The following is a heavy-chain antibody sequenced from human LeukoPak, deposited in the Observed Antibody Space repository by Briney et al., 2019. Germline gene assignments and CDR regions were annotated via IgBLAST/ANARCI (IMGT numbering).Heavy chain of an antibody. CDR2: INPNSGGT. V-gene: IGHV1-2*02. CDR1: GYTFTSYY. J-gene: IGHJ5*02. CDR3: AGRWFGELPAPLDP. D-gene: IGHD3-10*01. Sequence: GASVKVSCKASGYTFTSYYMHWVRQAPGQGLEWMGWINPNSGGTNYAQKFQGRVTMTRDASISTAYMELSRLRSDDTAVYYCAGRWFGELPAPLDPWGQGTLVTVSS.